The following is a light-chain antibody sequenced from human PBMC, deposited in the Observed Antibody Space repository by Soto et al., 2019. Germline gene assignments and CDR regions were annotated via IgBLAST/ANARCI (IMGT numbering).Light chain of an antibody. CDR3: SSYAASDIYV. Sequence: QSALTQPPSASGSPGQSVTISCTGTSSDVGGYKYVSWYQQHPGKAPKLMIYDVNTRPSGVPDRFSGSKSGNTASLTVSGLQAEDEADYYCSSYAASDIYVFGTGTKVTVL. CDR2: DVN. CDR1: SSDVGGYKY. V-gene: IGLV2-8*01. J-gene: IGLJ1*01.